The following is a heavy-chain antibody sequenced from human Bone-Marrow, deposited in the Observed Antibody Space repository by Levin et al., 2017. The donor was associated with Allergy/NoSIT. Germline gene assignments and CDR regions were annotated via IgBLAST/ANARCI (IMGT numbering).Heavy chain of an antibody. CDR2: IHSGDTT. Sequence: SCAASGFTVSGTDMSWLRQAPGKGLEWVSVIHSGDTTYYADSVKGRFTISSDNSKNKLSLQMNSLRVEDTAVYYCASRSVRFLGTPPSGFAWGYDGWGQGTTVTVSS. CDR1: GFTVSGTD. J-gene: IGHJ6*02. D-gene: IGHD3-3*01. CDR3: ASRSVRFLGTPPSGFAWGYDG. V-gene: IGHV3-66*01.